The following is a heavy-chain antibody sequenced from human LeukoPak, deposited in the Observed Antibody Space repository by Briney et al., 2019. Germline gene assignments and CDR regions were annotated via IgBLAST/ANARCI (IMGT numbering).Heavy chain of an antibody. CDR2: IYPGDSDT. CDR3: ARLPWGYCDGGSCYRAFDY. CDR1: CYSFNNYW. V-gene: IGHV5-51*01. J-gene: IGHJ4*02. D-gene: IGHD2-15*01. Sequence: GESPKISCKGACYSFNNYWIAWVRQKPGKGLEWMGIIYPGDSDTRYSQSFQGRVTISTDKYINTAYLQGNSLKASDTSIYYCARLPWGYCDGGSCYRAFDYWGQGTLVTVSS.